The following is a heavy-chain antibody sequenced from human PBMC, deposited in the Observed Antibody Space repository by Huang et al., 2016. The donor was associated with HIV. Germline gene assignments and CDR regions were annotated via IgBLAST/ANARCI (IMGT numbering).Heavy chain of an antibody. D-gene: IGHD3-22*01. J-gene: IGHJ4*02. V-gene: IGHV3-74*01. Sequence: EVQLVESGGGLVQPGGSLRLSCAASGFSISSYWMHWVRQAPGKGLVWGSRINSEGSSTSYADSVKGRFTISRDNAKNTLYLQMNSLRAEDTAVYYCARDPRIQSWLNFFDYWGQGTLVSVSS. CDR2: INSEGSST. CDR3: ARDPRIQSWLNFFDY. CDR1: GFSISSYW.